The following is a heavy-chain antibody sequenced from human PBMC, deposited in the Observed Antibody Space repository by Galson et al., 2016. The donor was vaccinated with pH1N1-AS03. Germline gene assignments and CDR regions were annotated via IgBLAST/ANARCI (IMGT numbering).Heavy chain of an antibody. D-gene: IGHD4-17*01. V-gene: IGHV4-34*01. Sequence: ETLSLTCGVYGGSFGGYYWSWIRQPPGKGLEWIGEINHSGSTNYNPSLKSRVTISRDTSKKQLSLNLSSVTAADTAVYYCASHGDYFAGRDYWGQGTLVTVSS. CDR3: ASHGDYFAGRDY. CDR2: INHSGST. CDR1: GGSFGGYY. J-gene: IGHJ4*02.